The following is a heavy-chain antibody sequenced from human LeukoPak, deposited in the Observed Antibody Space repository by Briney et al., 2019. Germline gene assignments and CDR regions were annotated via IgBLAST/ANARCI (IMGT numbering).Heavy chain of an antibody. CDR2: IFHGGNT. D-gene: IGHD6-13*01. CDR1: GASISSNNW. V-gene: IGHV4-4*02. Sequence: PSETLSLTRDVSGASISSNNWWSWVRQPPGKGLEWIGEIFHGGNTNYNPSLKSRVTISVDKSNNQFSLKLSSVTAADAAVYYCARNKESNSWYPVFDYWGQGTLVTVSS. CDR3: ARNKESNSWYPVFDY. J-gene: IGHJ4*02.